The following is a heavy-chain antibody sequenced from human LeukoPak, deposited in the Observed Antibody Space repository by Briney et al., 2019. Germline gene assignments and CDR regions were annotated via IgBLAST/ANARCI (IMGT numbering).Heavy chain of an antibody. Sequence: ASVKVSCKASGYTFTSYAMHWVRQAPGQRLEWMGWINAGNGNTKYSQKFQGRVTITRDTSASTAYMELSSLRSEDTAEYYCAREDSSGYYSLDYWGQGTLVTVSS. CDR2: INAGNGNT. V-gene: IGHV1-3*01. CDR3: AREDSSGYYSLDY. CDR1: GYTFTSYA. D-gene: IGHD3-22*01. J-gene: IGHJ4*02.